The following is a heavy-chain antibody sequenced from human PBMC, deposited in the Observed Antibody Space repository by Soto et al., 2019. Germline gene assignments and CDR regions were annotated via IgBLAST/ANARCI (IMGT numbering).Heavy chain of an antibody. CDR2: IHHDGRT. D-gene: IGHD2-15*01. CDR1: CDSISSTNW. CDR3: ARARQFCSGNSCYLDP. J-gene: IGHJ5*02. Sequence: SETLSLTCAFSCDSISSTNWWNWVRQSPGKGLEWIAEIHHDGRTNYNPSFKSRVTISIDKSNNHFSLQLSSVTAADTAIYHCARARQFCSGNSCYLDPWGRGALVTVSS. V-gene: IGHV4-4*02.